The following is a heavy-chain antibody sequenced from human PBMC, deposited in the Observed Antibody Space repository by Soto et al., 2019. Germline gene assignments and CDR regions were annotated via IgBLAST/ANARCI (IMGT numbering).Heavy chain of an antibody. Sequence: ASVKVSCKASGYTFTSYAMHWVRQAPGQRLEWMGWINAGNGNTKYSQKFQGRVTITRGTSASTAYMELSSLRSEDTAVYYCAFSRWYLFTNWFDPWGQGTLVTVSS. J-gene: IGHJ5*02. D-gene: IGHD6-13*01. CDR1: GYTFTSYA. V-gene: IGHV1-3*01. CDR3: AFSRWYLFTNWFDP. CDR2: INAGNGNT.